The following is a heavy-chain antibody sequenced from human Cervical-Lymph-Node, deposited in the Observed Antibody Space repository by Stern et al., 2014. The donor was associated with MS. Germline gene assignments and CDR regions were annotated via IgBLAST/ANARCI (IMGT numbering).Heavy chain of an antibody. Sequence: VQLVESGSELKKPGASVKVSCKASGYTFTRNAVNWVRQAPGQRLEWMGWINTNTGNTTYAQAFTGSFVFSLDTSVSTAYLQISSLKAEDTAIYYCARVKPAAILDYWGQGTLVTVSS. J-gene: IGHJ4*02. D-gene: IGHD2-2*01. CDR2: INTNTGNT. CDR1: GYTFTRNA. CDR3: ARVKPAAILDY. V-gene: IGHV7-4-1*02.